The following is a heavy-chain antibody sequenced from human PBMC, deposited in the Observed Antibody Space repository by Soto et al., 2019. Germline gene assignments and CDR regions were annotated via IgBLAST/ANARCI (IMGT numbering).Heavy chain of an antibody. CDR3: ARDLWGYCGADCYPLDV. J-gene: IGHJ6*02. CDR1: GGSISRYY. Sequence: SPALCLTCTVCGGSISRYYWSWIRQPPGKGLEWIGYMYNTGSTIYNPSLKSRVTISVDTSKNQFSLKLNSVTAADTAVYYCARDLWGYCGADCYPLDVWGQGTTVTVS. CDR2: MYNTGST. D-gene: IGHD2-21*02. V-gene: IGHV4-59*01.